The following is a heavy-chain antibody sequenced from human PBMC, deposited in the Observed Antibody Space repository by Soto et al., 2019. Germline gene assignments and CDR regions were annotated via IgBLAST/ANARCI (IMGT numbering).Heavy chain of an antibody. V-gene: IGHV3-48*03. D-gene: IGHD1-7*01. CDR1: GFTCSSYE. Sequence: GGSLRLSCAASGFTCSSYEMNWVRHAPGKXLEWVSYISSSGSTIYYADSVKGRFTISRDNAKNSLYLQMNSLRAEDTAVYYCASGGARTTPFYYYSDMDVWGQGNTVTVSS. CDR2: ISSSGSTI. J-gene: IGHJ6*02. CDR3: ASGGARTTPFYYYSDMDV.